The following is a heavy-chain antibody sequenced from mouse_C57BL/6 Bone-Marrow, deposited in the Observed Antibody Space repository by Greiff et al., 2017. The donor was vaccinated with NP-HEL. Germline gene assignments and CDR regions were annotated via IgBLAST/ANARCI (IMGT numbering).Heavy chain of an antibody. V-gene: IGHV1-82*01. CDR2: IYPGDGDT. CDR1: GYAFSSSW. J-gene: IGHJ2*01. CDR3: ASHGGVFDY. Sequence: QVQLQQYGPELVKPGASVKISCKASGYAFSSSWMNWVKQRPGKGLEWIGRIYPGDGDTNYNGKFKGKATLTADKSSSTAYMQLSSLTSEDSAVYFCASHGGVFDYWGQGTTLTVSS.